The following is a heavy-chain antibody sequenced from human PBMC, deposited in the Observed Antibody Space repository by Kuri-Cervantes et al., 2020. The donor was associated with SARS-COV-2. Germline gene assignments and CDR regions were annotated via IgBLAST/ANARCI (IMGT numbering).Heavy chain of an antibody. D-gene: IGHD3-22*01. CDR3: ARVYYDSSGYYEVRYFYY. CDR2: IYYSGST. Sequence: SQTLSLTCAVYGGSFSGYYWSWIRQPPGKGLEWIGYIYYSGSTNYNPSLKSRVTISVDTSKNQFSLKLSSVTAADTAVYYCARVYYDSSGYYEVRYFYYWGQGNPGHRLL. V-gene: IGHV4-59*01. J-gene: IGHJ4*02. CDR1: GGSFSGYY.